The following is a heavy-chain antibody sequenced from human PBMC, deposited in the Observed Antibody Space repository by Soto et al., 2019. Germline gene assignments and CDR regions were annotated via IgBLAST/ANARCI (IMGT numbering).Heavy chain of an antibody. CDR1: GFTFSSYG. D-gene: IGHD3-9*01. CDR2: ISYDGSNK. Sequence: PGGSLRLSCAASGFTFSSYGMHWVRQAPGKGLEWVAVISYDGSNKYYADSVKGRFTISRDNSKNTLYLQMNSLRAEDTAVYYCAKDKNDILTPIYYYYGMDVWGQGTTVTVSS. V-gene: IGHV3-30*18. J-gene: IGHJ6*02. CDR3: AKDKNDILTPIYYYYGMDV.